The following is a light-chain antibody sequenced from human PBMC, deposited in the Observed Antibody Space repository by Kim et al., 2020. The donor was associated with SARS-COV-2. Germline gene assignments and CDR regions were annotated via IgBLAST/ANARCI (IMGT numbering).Light chain of an antibody. CDR1: HSISSN. CDR3: QQHHDWRA. J-gene: IGKJ5*01. V-gene: IGKV3-15*01. CDR2: GAS. Sequence: PEESATTSCRASHSISSNFCWYQQKPGQAPRVIIYGASTRAAGIPARFSGSGAGTEFTLTISSLQSDDFATYYCQQHHDWRAFGQGTRLEIK.